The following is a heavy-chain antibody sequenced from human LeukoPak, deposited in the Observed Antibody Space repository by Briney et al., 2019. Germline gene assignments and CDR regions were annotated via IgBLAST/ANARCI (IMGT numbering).Heavy chain of an antibody. V-gene: IGHV1-69*05. J-gene: IGHJ3*02. CDR2: IIPIFGTA. CDR3: ARERDGYNRDAFDI. Sequence: ASVKVSCKASGGTFSSYAISWVRQAPGQGLEWVGGIIPIFGTANYAQKFQGIVTITTDESTSTAYMELSSLRSEDTAVYYCARERDGYNRDAFDIWGQGTMVTVSS. CDR1: GGTFSSYA. D-gene: IGHD5-24*01.